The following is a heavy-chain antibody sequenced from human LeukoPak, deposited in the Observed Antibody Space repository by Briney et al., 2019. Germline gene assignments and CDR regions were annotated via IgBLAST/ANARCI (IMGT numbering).Heavy chain of an antibody. D-gene: IGHD3-22*01. J-gene: IGHJ4*02. Sequence: GGSLRLSCAASGFTFSSYAMSWVRQAPGKGLEWVSTISGSGGRTYYADSVKGRFTISRDNSKNTLYLQMNSLRAEDTAVYYCARAERDSSGYYYDGYWGQGTLVTVSS. V-gene: IGHV3-23*01. CDR2: ISGSGGRT. CDR3: ARAERDSSGYYYDGY. CDR1: GFTFSSYA.